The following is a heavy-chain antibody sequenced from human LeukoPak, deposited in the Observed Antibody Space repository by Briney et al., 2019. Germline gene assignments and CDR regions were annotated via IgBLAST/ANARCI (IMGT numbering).Heavy chain of an antibody. V-gene: IGHV4-39*01. CDR2: IYYSGST. CDR1: GGSISSSSYY. D-gene: IGHD3-22*01. CDR3: ASYPDYYDSSGYFAY. Sequence: SETLSLTCTVSGGSISSSSYYWGWIRQPPGKGLEWIGSIYYSGSTYYHPSLKSRVTISVDTSKNQFSLKLSSVTAADTAVYYCASYPDYYDSSGYFAYWGQGTLVTVSS. J-gene: IGHJ4*02.